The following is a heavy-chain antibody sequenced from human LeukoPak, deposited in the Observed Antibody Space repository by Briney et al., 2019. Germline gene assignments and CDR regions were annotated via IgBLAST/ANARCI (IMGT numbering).Heavy chain of an antibody. CDR1: GYTFTSYY. CDR2: INPSGGST. Sequence: GASVKVSCKASGYTFTSYYMRWVRQAPGQGLEWMGIINPSGGSTSYAQKFQGRVTMTRDTSTSTVYMELSSLRSEDTAVYYCAREGLGVRGKHAFDIWGQGTMVTVSS. V-gene: IGHV1-46*01. J-gene: IGHJ3*02. CDR3: AREGLGVRGKHAFDI. D-gene: IGHD3-10*01.